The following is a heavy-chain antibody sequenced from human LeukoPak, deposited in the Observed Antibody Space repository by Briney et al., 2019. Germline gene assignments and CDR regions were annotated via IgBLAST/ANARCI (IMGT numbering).Heavy chain of an antibody. CDR1: GGSISSGGYS. CDR3: ARSYGSGNYFDY. J-gene: IGHJ4*02. D-gene: IGHD3-10*01. Sequence: PSETLSLTCAVSGGSISSGGYSWTWIRQPPGKGPEWIGYVYHIGGTNYNPTLKSRVTISVDTSKNQFSLKLSSVTAADTAVYYCARSYGSGNYFDYWGQGTLVTVSS. V-gene: IGHV4-30-2*02. CDR2: VYHIGGT.